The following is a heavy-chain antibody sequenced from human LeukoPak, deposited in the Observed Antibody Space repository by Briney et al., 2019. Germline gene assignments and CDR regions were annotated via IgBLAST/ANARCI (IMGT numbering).Heavy chain of an antibody. J-gene: IGHJ4*02. CDR3: ARGAYYFDY. V-gene: IGHV3-53*01. Sequence: GGSLRLSCAHSGFNVSSNHITWVSQAPGKGLDWVSVIYSGGNTYYADSVKGRFTISRNNPKNTLYLQMNSPRAEDTAVYYCARGAYYFDYWGQGTLVTVSS. CDR1: GFNVSSNH. D-gene: IGHD3-16*01. CDR2: IYSGGNT.